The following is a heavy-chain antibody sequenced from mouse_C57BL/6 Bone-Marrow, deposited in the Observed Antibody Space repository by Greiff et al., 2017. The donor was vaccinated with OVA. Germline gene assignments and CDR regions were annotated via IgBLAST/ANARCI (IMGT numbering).Heavy chain of an antibody. Sequence: QVQLKESGAELAKPGASVKLSCKASGYTFTSYWMHWVKQRPGQGLEWIGYINPSSGYTKYNQKFKDKATLTADKSSSTAYMQLSSLTYEDSAVYYCASPPLYYGSLFAYWGQGTLVTVSA. J-gene: IGHJ3*01. CDR3: ASPPLYYGSLFAY. V-gene: IGHV1-7*01. D-gene: IGHD1-1*01. CDR2: INPSSGYT. CDR1: GYTFTSYW.